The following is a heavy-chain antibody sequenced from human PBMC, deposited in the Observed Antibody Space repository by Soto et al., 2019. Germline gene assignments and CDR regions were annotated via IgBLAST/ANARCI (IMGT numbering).Heavy chain of an antibody. V-gene: IGHV3-15*01. D-gene: IGHD3-3*01. Sequence: GGSLRLSCAASGFTFSNAWMSWVRQAPGKGLEWVGRIKSKTDGRTTDNAAPVKGTFTISRDDSKNTLYLQMNSLKTEDTAVYYCTTPYYDFWSGQTHDYWGQGTLVTVSS. CDR1: GFTFSNAW. CDR3: TTPYYDFWSGQTHDY. CDR2: IKSKTDGRTT. J-gene: IGHJ4*02.